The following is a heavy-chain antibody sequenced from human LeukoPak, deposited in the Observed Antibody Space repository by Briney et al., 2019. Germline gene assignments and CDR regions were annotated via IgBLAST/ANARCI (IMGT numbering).Heavy chain of an antibody. CDR2: INEEGSEI. D-gene: IGHD3-10*01. CDR3: VRAHHPGGWFDP. J-gene: IGHJ5*02. V-gene: IGHV3-7*04. CDR1: GFTFSRSW. Sequence: GGSLRLSCAASGFTFSRSWMTWVRQAPGEGLEWVASINEEGSEIHYVDSVKGRFTISRDNAKDSLYLQMNSLTAEDTAMYYCVRAHHPGGWFDPWGQGTLVTVSS.